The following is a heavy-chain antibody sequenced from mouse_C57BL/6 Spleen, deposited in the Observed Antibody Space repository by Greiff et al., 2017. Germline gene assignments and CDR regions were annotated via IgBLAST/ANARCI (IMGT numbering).Heavy chain of an antibody. J-gene: IGHJ2*01. V-gene: IGHV1-55*01. CDR2: IYPGSGST. CDR1: GYTFTSYW. CDR3: ATSLQEFDY. Sequence: VQLLQPGAELVKPGASVKMSCKASGYTFTSYWITWVKQRPGQGLEWIGDIYPGSGSTNYNEKFKSKATLTVDTSSSTAYMQLSSLTTEDSAVYYCATSLQEFDYWGQGTTLTVSS.